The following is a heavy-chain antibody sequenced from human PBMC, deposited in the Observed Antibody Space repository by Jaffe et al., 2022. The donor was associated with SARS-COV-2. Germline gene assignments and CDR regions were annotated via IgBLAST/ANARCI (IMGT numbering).Heavy chain of an antibody. V-gene: IGHV4-34*01. J-gene: IGHJ4*02. CDR3: ARHRRYGSGSYPLDY. D-gene: IGHD3-10*01. CDR2: INHSGST. CDR1: GGSFSGYY. Sequence: QVQLQQWGAGLLKPSETLSLTCAVYGGSFSGYYWSWIRQPPGKGLEWIGEINHSGSTNYNPSLKSRVTISVDTSKNQFSLKLSSVTAADTAVYYCARHRRYGSGSYPLDYWGQGTLVTVSS.